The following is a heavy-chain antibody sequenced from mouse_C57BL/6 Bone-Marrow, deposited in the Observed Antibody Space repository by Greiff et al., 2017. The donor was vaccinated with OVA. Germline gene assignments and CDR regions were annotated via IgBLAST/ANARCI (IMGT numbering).Heavy chain of an antibody. Sequence: QVQLQQPGAELVMPGASVKLSCKASGYTFTSYWMHWVKQRPGQGLEWIGEIDPSDSYTNYNQKFKGKSTLTVDKSSSTAYMQLSSLTSEDSAFYYCARYEYFYYYAMDYWGQGTSVTVSS. V-gene: IGHV1-69*01. J-gene: IGHJ4*01. CDR1: GYTFTSYW. CDR2: IDPSDSYT. D-gene: IGHD2-4*01. CDR3: ARYEYFYYYAMDY.